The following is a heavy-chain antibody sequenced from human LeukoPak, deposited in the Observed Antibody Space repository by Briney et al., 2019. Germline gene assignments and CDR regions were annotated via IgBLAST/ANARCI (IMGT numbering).Heavy chain of an antibody. J-gene: IGHJ5*02. CDR2: IYNSGST. D-gene: IGHD3-10*01. CDR3: AAHYGSGSYYNWSWFDP. V-gene: IGHV4-39*07. Sequence: SETLSLTCTVSGGSISSSGYYWGWIRQPPGKGLEWIGSIYNSGSTYYNPSLKSRVTISVDTSKNQFSLKLTSVTAADTAVYYCAAHYGSGSYYNWSWFDPWGQGTLVTVSS. CDR1: GGSISSSGYY.